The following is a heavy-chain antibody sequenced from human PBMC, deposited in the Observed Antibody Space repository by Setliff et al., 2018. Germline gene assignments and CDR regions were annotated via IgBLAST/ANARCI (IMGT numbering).Heavy chain of an antibody. CDR2: INHSGNT. CDR1: SGSFSGYY. CDR3: ARGHPPSDSSGYYYAY. J-gene: IGHJ4*02. D-gene: IGHD3-22*01. V-gene: IGHV4-34*01. Sequence: PSETLSLTCAVYSGSFSGYYWSWIRQPPGKGLEWIGEINHSGNTNYNPSLKSRVTISVDTSKNQISLKLSSVTAADTAVYYCARGHPPSDSSGYYYAYWGQGTLVTVPQ.